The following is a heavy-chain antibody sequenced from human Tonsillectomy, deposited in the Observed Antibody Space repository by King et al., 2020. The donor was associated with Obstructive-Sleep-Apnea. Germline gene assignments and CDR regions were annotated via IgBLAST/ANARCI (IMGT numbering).Heavy chain of an antibody. J-gene: IGHJ4*02. V-gene: IGHV5-51*01. D-gene: IGHD3-16*01. CDR2: IYPGDSDT. Sequence: VQLVESGAEVKKPGESLKISCKGSGYSFTSYWIGWVRQMPGKGLEWLGIIYPGDSDTRYSPSFQGQVTISADKAICTAYLQWSSLKASDTAMYYCAGLRDYVWGSYNGLGYWGQGTLVTVSS. CDR1: GYSFTSYW. CDR3: AGLRDYVWGSYNGLGY.